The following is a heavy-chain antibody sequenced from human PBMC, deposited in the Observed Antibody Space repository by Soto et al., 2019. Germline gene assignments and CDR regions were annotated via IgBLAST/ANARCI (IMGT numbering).Heavy chain of an antibody. V-gene: IGHV4-30-2*01. CDR1: GGSISRGGYS. D-gene: IGHD4-4*01. CDR3: ARGMTTVTTLDY. Sequence: TSETLCLTCAVSGGSISRGGYSGSWIRQPPGKGLEWIGYIYHSGSTYYNPSLKSRITISIDRSKNQLSLKLSSVTAADTAVYYCARGMTTVTTLDYWGQGTLVTVSS. CDR2: IYHSGST. J-gene: IGHJ4*02.